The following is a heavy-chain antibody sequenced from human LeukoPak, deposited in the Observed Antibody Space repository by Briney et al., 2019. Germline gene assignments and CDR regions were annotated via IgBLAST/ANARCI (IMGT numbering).Heavy chain of an antibody. D-gene: IGHD3-3*01. J-gene: IGHJ4*02. CDR1: GGSISSSSYY. V-gene: IGHV4-39*07. Sequence: SETLSLTCTVSGGSISSSSYYWGWIRQPPGKGLEWIGSIYYSGSTYYNPSLKSRVTISVDTSKNQFSLKLSSVTAADTAVYYFARAGITIFGVVIIHYYFDYWGQGTLVTVSS. CDR3: ARAGITIFGVVIIHYYFDY. CDR2: IYYSGST.